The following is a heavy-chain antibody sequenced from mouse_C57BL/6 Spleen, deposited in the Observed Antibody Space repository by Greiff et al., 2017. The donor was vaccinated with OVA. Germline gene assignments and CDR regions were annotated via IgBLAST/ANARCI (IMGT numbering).Heavy chain of an antibody. Sequence: EVKLMESGPELVKPGASVKIPCKASGYTFTDYNMDWVKQSHGKSLEWIGDINPNNGGTIYNQKFKGKATLTVDKSSSTAYMELRSLTSEDTAVYYCARWIYYGNYSYYAMDYWGQGTSVTVSS. CDR1: GYTFTDYN. J-gene: IGHJ4*01. V-gene: IGHV1-18*01. CDR2: INPNNGGT. D-gene: IGHD2-1*01. CDR3: ARWIYYGNYSYYAMDY.